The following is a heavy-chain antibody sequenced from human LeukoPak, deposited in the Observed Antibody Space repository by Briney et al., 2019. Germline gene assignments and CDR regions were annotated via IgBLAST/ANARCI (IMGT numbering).Heavy chain of an antibody. D-gene: IGHD3-9*01. CDR1: GYTFTSYY. CDR2: INPSGGST. V-gene: IGHV1-46*01. Sequence: ASVKVSCKASGYTFTSYYMHWVRQAPGQGLEWMGIINPSGGSTSYAQKFQGGVTMTRDTSTSTVYMELSSLRSEDTAVYYCARSPVLRYFDWLPNFDYWGQGTLVTVSS. J-gene: IGHJ4*02. CDR3: ARSPVLRYFDWLPNFDY.